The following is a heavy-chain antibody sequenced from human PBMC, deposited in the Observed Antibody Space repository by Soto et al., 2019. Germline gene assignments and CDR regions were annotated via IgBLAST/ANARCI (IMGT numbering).Heavy chain of an antibody. CDR1: GGTFSSYA. CDR3: ARDYDILTGYPQDYYSYGMDV. J-gene: IGHJ6*02. D-gene: IGHD3-9*01. V-gene: IGHV1-69*13. CDR2: IIPIFGTA. Sequence: SVKVSCKASGGTFSSYAISWVRQAPGQGLEWMGGIIPIFGTANYAQKFQGRVTITADESTSTAYMELSSLRSEDTAVYYCARDYDILTGYPQDYYSYGMDVWGQGTTVTVSS.